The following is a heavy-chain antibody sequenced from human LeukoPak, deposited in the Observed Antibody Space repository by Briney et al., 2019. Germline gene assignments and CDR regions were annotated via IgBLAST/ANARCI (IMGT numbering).Heavy chain of an antibody. CDR3: AVYSGYSEEYYFDY. CDR2: IIPILGIA. V-gene: IGHV1-69*04. CDR1: GGTFSSYA. Sequence: VASVKVSCKASGGTFSSYAISWVRQAPGQGLEWMGRIIPILGIANYAQKFQGRVTITADKSTSTAYMELSSLRSEDTAVYYCAVYSGYSEEYYFDYWGQGTLVTVSS. D-gene: IGHD3-22*01. J-gene: IGHJ4*02.